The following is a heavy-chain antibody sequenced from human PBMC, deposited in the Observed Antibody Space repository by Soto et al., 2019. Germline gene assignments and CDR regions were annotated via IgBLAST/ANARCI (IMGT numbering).Heavy chain of an antibody. CDR1: GFTFSSYG. V-gene: IGHV3-33*01. J-gene: IGHJ4*02. Sequence: QVQLVESGGGVVQPGRSLRLSCAASGFTFSSYGMHWVRQAPGKGLEWVAVLWYDGRRKFYTDSVKGRFTISIDNSNLYLQMNSLRADDKAVYYCARDQLDRLKTRETRDVDYWGQGTLVTVSS. CDR3: ARDQLDRLKTRETRDVDY. CDR2: LWYDGRRK. D-gene: IGHD3-3*01.